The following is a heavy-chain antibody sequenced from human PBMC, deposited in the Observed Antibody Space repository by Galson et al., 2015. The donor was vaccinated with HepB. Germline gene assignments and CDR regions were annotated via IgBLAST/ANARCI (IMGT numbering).Heavy chain of an antibody. Sequence: SLRLSCAASGFTFSNYGMNWVRQAPGKGLEWVSYISSISSNTIYYADSVKGRFTISRDNAKNSLYLQMNSLRAEDTAVYYCARDHDSSGYYFLYWYFDLWGRGTLVTVSS. CDR2: ISSISSNTI. CDR1: GFTFSNYG. D-gene: IGHD3-22*01. V-gene: IGHV3-48*04. CDR3: ARDHDSSGYYFLYWYFDL. J-gene: IGHJ2*01.